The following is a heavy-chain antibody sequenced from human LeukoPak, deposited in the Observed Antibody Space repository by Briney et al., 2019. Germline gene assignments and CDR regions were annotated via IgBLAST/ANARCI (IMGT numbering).Heavy chain of an antibody. Sequence: PGGSLRLSCAGAGFTSSGYAMIWVRQAPGKGLEWISYIHETSSPIFYADSVKGRFTVSRDNAKKSLYLQMNNLRAEDTAVYYCARGLGSSWLYLWGQGTLVTVSS. CDR2: IHETSSPI. CDR3: ARGLGSSWLYL. J-gene: IGHJ5*02. CDR1: GFTSSGYA. V-gene: IGHV3-48*01. D-gene: IGHD6-13*01.